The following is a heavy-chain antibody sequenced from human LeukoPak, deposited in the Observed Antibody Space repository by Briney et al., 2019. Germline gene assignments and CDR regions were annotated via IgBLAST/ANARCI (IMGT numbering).Heavy chain of an antibody. CDR3: AGGFNDYNNDVYFYYMDI. J-gene: IGHJ6*03. V-gene: IGHV4-59*11. Sequence: SETLSLTCTVSGASISDHYWSWIRQSPGKGLEWIGYFYNSGYFYNSGGTNYNPSLKSRVTISGDTSKNQFSLKLTSVTAADTAVYYCAGGFNDYNNDVYFYYMDIWGKGTTVTVSS. CDR2: FYNSGYFYNSGGT. CDR1: GASISDHY. D-gene: IGHD4-11*01.